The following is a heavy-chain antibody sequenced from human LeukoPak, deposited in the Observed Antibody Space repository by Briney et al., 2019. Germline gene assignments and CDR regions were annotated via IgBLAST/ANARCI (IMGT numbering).Heavy chain of an antibody. CDR1: GFTFDDCA. D-gene: IGHD5-18*01. CDR3: AKIRGYSYGYVDY. CDR2: ISWSSGSI. V-gene: IGHV3-9*01. Sequence: PGRSLRLSCAASGFTFDDCAMHWVRQAPGKGLEWVSGISWSSGSIGYADSVKGRFTISRDNAKNSLYLQMNSLRAEDTALYYCAKIRGYSYGYVDYWGQGTLVTVSS. J-gene: IGHJ4*02.